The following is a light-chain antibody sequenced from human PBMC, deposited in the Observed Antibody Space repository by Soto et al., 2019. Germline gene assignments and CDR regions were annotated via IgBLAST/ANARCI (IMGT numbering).Light chain of an antibody. CDR2: DVS. V-gene: IGLV2-14*01. CDR3: SSYTSSSTLV. J-gene: IGLJ1*01. CDR1: SSDVGGYNY. Sequence: QSVLTQPASVSGSPGQSITISRTGTSSDVGGYNYVSWYQQHPGKAPKLMIYDVSNRPSGVSNRFSGSKSGNTASLTISGLQAEDEADYYCSSYTSSSTLVFGTGTRSPS.